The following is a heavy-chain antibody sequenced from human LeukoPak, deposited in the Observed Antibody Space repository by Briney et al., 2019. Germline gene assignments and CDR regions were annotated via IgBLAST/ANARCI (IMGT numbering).Heavy chain of an antibody. D-gene: IGHD2-2*02. V-gene: IGHV4-59*12. CDR3: ARGTQYCSSTSCYILDP. J-gene: IGHJ5*02. Sequence: SETLSLTCTVSGGSISSYYWSWIRQPPGKGLEWIGYIYYSGSTNYNPSLKSRVTISVDTSKNQFSLKLSSVTAADTAVYYCARGTQYCSSTSCYILDPWGQGTLVTVSS. CDR2: IYYSGST. CDR1: GGSISSYY.